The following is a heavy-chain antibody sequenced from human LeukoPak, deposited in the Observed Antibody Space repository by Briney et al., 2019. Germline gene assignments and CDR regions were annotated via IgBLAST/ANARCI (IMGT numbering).Heavy chain of an antibody. CDR1: GFSFDTFS. D-gene: IGHD2-8*01. CDR3: ARSNVPPKWWAYAMDV. CDR2: ISNDESKI. V-gene: IGHV3-30-3*01. Sequence: GGSLRPSCTAFGFSFDTFSMHWVRQIPGKGLEWVAVISNDESKIYYAGSVKGRFTISRDNSRSTLYLQMDSLRPDDTAVYYCARSNVPPKWWAYAMDVWGQGTMVTVSS. J-gene: IGHJ6*02.